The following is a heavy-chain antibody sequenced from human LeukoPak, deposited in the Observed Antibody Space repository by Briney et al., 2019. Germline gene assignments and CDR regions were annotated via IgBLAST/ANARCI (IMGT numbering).Heavy chain of an antibody. D-gene: IGHD3-22*01. J-gene: IGHJ2*01. Sequence: GGSLRLSCAASGFTVSSNYMSWVRQAPGKGLEWVSVIYSGGSTYYADSVKGRFTIPRDNSKNTLYLQMNSLRAEDTAVYYCARDSRYDSSGYYYWYFDLWGRDTLVTVSS. CDR1: GFTVSSNY. CDR3: ARDSRYDSSGYYYWYFDL. CDR2: IYSGGST. V-gene: IGHV3-66*02.